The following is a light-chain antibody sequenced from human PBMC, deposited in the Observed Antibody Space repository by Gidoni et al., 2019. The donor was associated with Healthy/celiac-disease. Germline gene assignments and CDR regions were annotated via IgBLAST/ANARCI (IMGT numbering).Light chain of an antibody. CDR2: DVS. Sequence: PGQSITISCTGTTSDVGGYNYVSWYQQHPGKAPKLLIYDVSNRPAGVSNRFSGSKSGNTASLTISGLQAEDEADYYCSSYTSSSTQVFGGGTKLTVL. CDR1: TSDVGGYNY. V-gene: IGLV2-14*03. CDR3: SSYTSSSTQV. J-gene: IGLJ2*01.